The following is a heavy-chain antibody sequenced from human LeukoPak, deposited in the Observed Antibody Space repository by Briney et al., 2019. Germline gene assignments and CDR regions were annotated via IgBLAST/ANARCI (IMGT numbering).Heavy chain of an antibody. V-gene: IGHV3-53*04. J-gene: IGHJ4*02. CDR2: IYSGGTT. Sequence: PGGSLRLSCAASGFTVSSNYMSWVRQAPGKGLEWVSVIYSGGTTCYADSVKGRFTISRHNSKNTLYLQMNSLRAENTAVYYCARVGPYDFWSGYCIFDYWGQGTLVTVSS. D-gene: IGHD3-3*01. CDR3: ARVGPYDFWSGYCIFDY. CDR1: GFTVSSNY.